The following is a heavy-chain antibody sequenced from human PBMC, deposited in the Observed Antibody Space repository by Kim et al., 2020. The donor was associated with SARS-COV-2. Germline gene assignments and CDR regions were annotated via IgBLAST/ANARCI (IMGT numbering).Heavy chain of an antibody. Sequence: STIYYADSVKGRFTISRDNAKNSLYLQMNSLRDEDTAVYYCAREGTDLDYWGQGTLVTVAS. CDR3: AREGTDLDY. D-gene: IGHD1-1*01. J-gene: IGHJ4*02. CDR2: STI. V-gene: IGHV3-48*02.